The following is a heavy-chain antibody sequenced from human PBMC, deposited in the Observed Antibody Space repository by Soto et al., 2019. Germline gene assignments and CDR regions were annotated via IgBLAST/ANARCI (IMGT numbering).Heavy chain of an antibody. J-gene: IGHJ4*02. D-gene: IGHD3-16*01. V-gene: IGHV1-69*02. CDR1: EGTFSRYT. Sequence: QVQLVQSGAEVKKPGSSVKVSCKAPEGTFSRYTFHWVRQAPGQGLQWMGRIIPLLAMSTYAPQFQGRVTVSVGKSTNTAHLELSRLPSEGPGMDFRAAVGGSALVKPIDSWGQGTLVNLSS. CDR3: AAVGGSALVKPIDS. CDR2: IIPLLAMS.